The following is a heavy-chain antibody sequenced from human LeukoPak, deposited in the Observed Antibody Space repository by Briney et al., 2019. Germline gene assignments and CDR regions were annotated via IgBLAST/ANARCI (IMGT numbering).Heavy chain of an antibody. V-gene: IGHV3-23*01. D-gene: IGHD2-2*01. CDR3: AKAAGRCSSTSCYQPYYMDV. J-gene: IGHJ6*03. Sequence: GGSVTLSCLACGFTFSSYGMSGVRQPAGRGRAGVSASNGSGCRKYYADSMKGRFTISRDNSKNTLYLQMNRLRAEDTAVYYCAKAAGRCSSTSCYQPYYMDVWGKGTTVTISS. CDR2: SNGSGCRK. CDR1: GFTFSSYG.